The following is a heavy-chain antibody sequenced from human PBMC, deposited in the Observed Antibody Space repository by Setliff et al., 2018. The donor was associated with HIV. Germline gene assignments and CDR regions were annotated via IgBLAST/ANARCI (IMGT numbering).Heavy chain of an antibody. D-gene: IGHD3-10*01. CDR2: INPSGGST. CDR3: AKDRRYYYGSGSYAAET. CDR1: GYTFISYF. J-gene: IGHJ5*02. Sequence: ASVKVSCKASGYTFISYFIHWVRQAPGQGLAWMAIINPSGGSTSYAQKFKGRVTVTRDTSTSTVHMELTSLRSEDTAVYYCAKDRRYYYGSGSYAAETWGQGTLVTVSS. V-gene: IGHV1-46*01.